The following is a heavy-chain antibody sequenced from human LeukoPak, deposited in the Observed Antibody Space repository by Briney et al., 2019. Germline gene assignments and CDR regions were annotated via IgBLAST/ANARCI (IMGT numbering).Heavy chain of an antibody. V-gene: IGHV1-8*01. D-gene: IGHD6-13*01. J-gene: IGHJ5*02. CDR1: GYTLTIYD. Sequence: ASVKVSCKASGYTLTIYDINCVRQAPGEGLEWMGWMNTKSGNTGYAQTFQGRVTMTRNTSISTAYMELSSLRSEDTAVYYCARGKDIAAGGWFDPWGQGTLVTVSS. CDR2: MNTKSGNT. CDR3: ARGKDIAAGGWFDP.